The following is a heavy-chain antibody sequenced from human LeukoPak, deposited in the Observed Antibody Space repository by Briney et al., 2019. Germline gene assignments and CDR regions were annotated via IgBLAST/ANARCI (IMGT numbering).Heavy chain of an antibody. CDR3: ARAYGSSDIDY. J-gene: IGHJ4*02. CDR1: GFTFSSYG. D-gene: IGHD3-22*01. Sequence: PGGSLRLSCAASGFTFSSYGMHWVRQAPGKGLEWVAVIWYDGSNKYYADSVKGRFTISRDNSKNTLYLQMNSLRAEDTAVYYCARAYGSSDIDYWGQGTLVTVSS. CDR2: IWYDGSNK. V-gene: IGHV3-33*01.